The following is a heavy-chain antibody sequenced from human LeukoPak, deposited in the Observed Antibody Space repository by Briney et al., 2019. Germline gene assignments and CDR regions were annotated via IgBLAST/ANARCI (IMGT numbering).Heavy chain of an antibody. Sequence: SSETLSLTCTVSGGSISSYYWSWIRQPPGKGLEWIGYIYYSGSTNYSPSLKSRVTISVDTSKNQFSLKLSSVTAADTAVYYCARVTDYYDSSAYLYYFDYWGQGALVTVSS. D-gene: IGHD3-22*01. CDR2: IYYSGST. J-gene: IGHJ4*02. CDR3: ARVTDYYDSSAYLYYFDY. V-gene: IGHV4-59*01. CDR1: GGSISSYY.